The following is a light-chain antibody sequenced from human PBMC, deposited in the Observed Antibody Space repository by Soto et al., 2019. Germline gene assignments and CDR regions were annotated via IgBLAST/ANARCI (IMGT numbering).Light chain of an antibody. J-gene: IGKJ1*01. Sequence: EIVLTQSPGTLSLSPGERATVSCRASQSVTRTYLAWYQHKPGQAPRLLMYDVSRRATGIPDRFSGSGSGTDFTLTISRVEPEDFAVYYCQQYGTSTGTFGHGTKVEIK. V-gene: IGKV3-20*01. CDR2: DVS. CDR3: QQYGTSTGT. CDR1: QSVTRTY.